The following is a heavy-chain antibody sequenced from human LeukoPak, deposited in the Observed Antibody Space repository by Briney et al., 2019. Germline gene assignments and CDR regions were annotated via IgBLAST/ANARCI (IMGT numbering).Heavy chain of an antibody. J-gene: IGHJ6*02. V-gene: IGHV3-23*01. CDR2: ISTSGGDT. CDR1: GLTFSNYA. Sequence: GRSLRLSCAVSGLTFSNYAMTWVRQAPGKGLEWVSGISTSGGDTYYADSVKGRFTTSRDNSKNTVFLQMNSLRAEDTAVYFCAKDQHYWAVWGQGTTVTVSS. D-gene: IGHD2-15*01. CDR3: AKDQHYWAV.